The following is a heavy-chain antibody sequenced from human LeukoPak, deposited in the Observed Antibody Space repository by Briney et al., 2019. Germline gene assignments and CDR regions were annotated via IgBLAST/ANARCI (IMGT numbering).Heavy chain of an antibody. J-gene: IGHJ2*01. CDR1: GGSISSSNW. V-gene: IGHV4-4*02. Sequence: PSGTLSLTCAVSGGSISSSNWWSWVRQPPGKGLEWIGEIYHSGSTNYNPSLKSRVTISVDKSKNQFSLKLSSVTAADTAVYYCARERVAGYYDWYFDLWGRGTLVTVSS. CDR3: ARERVAGYYDWYFDL. D-gene: IGHD3-22*01. CDR2: IYHSGST.